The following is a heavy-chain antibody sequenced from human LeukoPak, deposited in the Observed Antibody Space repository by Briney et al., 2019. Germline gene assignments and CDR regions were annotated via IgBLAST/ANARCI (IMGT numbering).Heavy chain of an antibody. D-gene: IGHD3-22*01. J-gene: IGHJ4*02. CDR2: IYYSGST. CDR3: ARDGAYYYDSSGYSV. Sequence: SETLSLTCTVSGVSISSGGYYWSWIRQHPGKGLEWIGYIYYSGSTYYNPSLKSRVTISVDTSKNQFSLKLSSVTAADTAVYYCARDGAYYYDSSGYSVWGQGTLVTVSS. V-gene: IGHV4-31*03. CDR1: GVSISSGGYY.